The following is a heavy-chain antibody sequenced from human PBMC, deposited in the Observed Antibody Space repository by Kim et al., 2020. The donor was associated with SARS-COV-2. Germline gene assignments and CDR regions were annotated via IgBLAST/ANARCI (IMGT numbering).Heavy chain of an antibody. CDR3: ARANYRGMDV. J-gene: IGHJ6*02. CDR2: IIGDGSGT. CDR1: GFSFSSYW. Sequence: GGSLRLSCAASGFSFSSYWMHWVRQAPGKGLVWVSRIIGDGSGTSYADSVKGRFAISRDNAKNTLYLQLNSLRDEDTAVYYCARANYRGMDVWGQGTTVT. V-gene: IGHV3-74*01.